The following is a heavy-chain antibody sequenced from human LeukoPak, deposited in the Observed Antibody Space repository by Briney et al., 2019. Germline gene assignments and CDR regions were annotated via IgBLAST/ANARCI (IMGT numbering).Heavy chain of an antibody. D-gene: IGHD5-24*01. J-gene: IGHJ5*02. V-gene: IGHV1-2*06. CDR1: GYTFSDYY. Sequence: ASVKVSCKASGYTFSDYYIHWVRQAPGQGLEWMGRINPNSGGADYAHNFQGRVTMTRDTSITTAYMELSRLRSDDTAVYYCARTVEMATVYNWFDPWGQGTLVTVSS. CDR2: INPNSGGA. CDR3: ARTVEMATVYNWFDP.